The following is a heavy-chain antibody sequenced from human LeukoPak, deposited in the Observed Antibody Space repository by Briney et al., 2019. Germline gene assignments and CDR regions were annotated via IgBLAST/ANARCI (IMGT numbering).Heavy chain of an antibody. D-gene: IGHD6-19*01. CDR3: ASYLAVAGLE. Sequence: GGSLRLSCAASGFTFRSYSMNWVRQAPGKGLVWVSYISSISSTISYADSVKGRFTISRDNAKNSRYLQMNSLIDEDTAVYYCASYLAVAGLEWGQGTLVTVSS. CDR1: GFTFRSYS. V-gene: IGHV3-48*02. J-gene: IGHJ4*02. CDR2: ISSISSTI.